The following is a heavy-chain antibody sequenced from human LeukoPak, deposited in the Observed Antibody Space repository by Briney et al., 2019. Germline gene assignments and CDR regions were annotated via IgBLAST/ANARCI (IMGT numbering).Heavy chain of an antibody. Sequence: HRASVKVSCKASGYTFTGYYMHWVRQAPGQGLEWMGWINPNSGNTGYAQKFQGRVTMTRNTSISTAYMELSSLRSEDTAVYYCARGPPYCGGDCYSVGFDYWGQGTLVTVSS. D-gene: IGHD2-21*02. J-gene: IGHJ4*02. CDR3: ARGPPYCGGDCYSVGFDY. V-gene: IGHV1-8*02. CDR2: INPNSGNT. CDR1: GYTFTGYY.